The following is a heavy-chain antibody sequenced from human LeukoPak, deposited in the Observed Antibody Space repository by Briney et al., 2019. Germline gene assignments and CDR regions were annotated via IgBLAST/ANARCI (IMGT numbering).Heavy chain of an antibody. J-gene: IGHJ4*02. Sequence: GESLKISCQGSGYRFNYYWIGWVRQMPGKGLEWMGIIYPDDSDTKYSPSFQGQVTISADKSINTAYLQWSSLKASDTAMYFCATLFGQGTFYPAGYFDYWGQGTLVTVSS. D-gene: IGHD3-10*01. CDR2: IYPDDSDT. CDR1: GYRFNYYW. CDR3: ATLFGQGTFYPAGYFDY. V-gene: IGHV5-51*01.